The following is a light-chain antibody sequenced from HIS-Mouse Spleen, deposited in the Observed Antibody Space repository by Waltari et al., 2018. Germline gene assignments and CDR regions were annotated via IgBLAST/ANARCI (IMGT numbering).Light chain of an antibody. J-gene: IGKJ1*01. CDR3: QQYNNWRWT. Sequence: EIVMTQSPATLSVSPGERATLSCRASQSVSSNLAWYQHKPGQAPRLLIYGASTRATGIPARFSGSGSGTEFTLTISSLQSEDFAVYYCQQYNNWRWTFGQGTKVEIK. V-gene: IGKV3-15*01. CDR1: QSVSSN. CDR2: GAS.